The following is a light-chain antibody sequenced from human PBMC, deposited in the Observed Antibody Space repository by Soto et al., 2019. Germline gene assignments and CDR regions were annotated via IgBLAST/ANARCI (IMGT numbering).Light chain of an antibody. CDR2: GAS. J-gene: IGKJ1*01. CDR3: QQYGSSPVT. Sequence: EIVLTQSPGTLSLSPGERATLSCRASQSVSSSYLAWYQQKPSQAPRLLIYGASSRATGIPDRFSGSGSGTDFPLTISRLEPEEFAVYYCQQYGSSPVTFGQGTKVDIK. V-gene: IGKV3-20*01. CDR1: QSVSSSY.